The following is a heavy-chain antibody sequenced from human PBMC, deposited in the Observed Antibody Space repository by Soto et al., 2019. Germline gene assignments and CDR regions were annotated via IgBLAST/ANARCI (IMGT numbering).Heavy chain of an antibody. Sequence: SVKVSCKXSGGTFSSYAISWVRQAPGQGLEWMGGIIPIFGTANYAQKFQGRVTITADESTSTAYMELSSLRSEDTAVYYCARDTGYCSSTSCYKEPYYYGMDVWGQGTTVTVSS. J-gene: IGHJ6*02. CDR1: GGTFSSYA. CDR3: ARDTGYCSSTSCYKEPYYYGMDV. D-gene: IGHD2-2*02. CDR2: IIPIFGTA. V-gene: IGHV1-69*13.